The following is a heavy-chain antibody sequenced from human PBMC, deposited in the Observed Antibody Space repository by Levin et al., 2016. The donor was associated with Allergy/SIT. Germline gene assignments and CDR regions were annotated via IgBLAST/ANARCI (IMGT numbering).Heavy chain of an antibody. D-gene: IGHD1-26*01. Sequence: SETLSLTCTVSGGSISSGGYYWSWIRQHPGKGLEWIGYIYYSGSTYYNPSLKSRVTISVDTSKNQFSLKLSSVTAADTAVYYCARDNVGATDVSGYYYYGMDVWGQGTTVTVSS. J-gene: IGHJ6*02. CDR2: IYYSGST. V-gene: IGHV4-31*03. CDR3: ARDNVGATDVSGYYYYGMDV. CDR1: GGSISSGGYY.